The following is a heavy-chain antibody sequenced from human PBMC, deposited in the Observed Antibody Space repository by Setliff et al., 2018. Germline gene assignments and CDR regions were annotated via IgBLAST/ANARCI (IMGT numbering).Heavy chain of an antibody. D-gene: IGHD6-19*01. CDR2: IYHSGST. J-gene: IGHJ6*02. V-gene: IGHV4-30-2*01. CDR3: ARDRRRLVTYYYYGMDV. CDR1: GGSISSGGYS. Sequence: PSETLSLTCAVSGGSISSGGYSWSWIRQPPGKGLEWIGYIYHSGSTYYNPSLKSRVTISVDTSKNQFSLKLSSVTAADTAVYYCARDRRRLVTYYYYGMDVWGQGTTVTVSS.